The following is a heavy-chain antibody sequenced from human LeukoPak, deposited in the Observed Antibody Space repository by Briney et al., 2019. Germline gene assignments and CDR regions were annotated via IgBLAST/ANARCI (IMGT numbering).Heavy chain of an antibody. D-gene: IGHD2-15*01. CDR2: VSWNSDRI. CDR3: VREQARGGSFDY. V-gene: IGHV3-9*01. J-gene: IGHJ4*02. Sequence: PGGSLRLSCVASGFKFDDNAMHWVRQVPGKGLEWVSGVSWNSDRIDYADSVKGRFTISRDNAKNSLYLQMNGLRAEDTAVYYCVREQARGGSFDYWGQGTLVTVSS. CDR1: GFKFDDNA.